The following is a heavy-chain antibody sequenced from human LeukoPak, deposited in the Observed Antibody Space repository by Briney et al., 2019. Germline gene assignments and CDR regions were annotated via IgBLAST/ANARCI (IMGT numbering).Heavy chain of an antibody. Sequence: ASVKVSCKSSGYTFTSYGITWVRQAPGLGLEWMGWISAYNGNTIYAQNLQGRVTMTTDTSTSTAYMEVRGLRSDDTAVYYCARVDCSGNSCYSFDYWGQGTLVTVSS. J-gene: IGHJ4*02. CDR1: GYTFTSYG. V-gene: IGHV1-18*01. D-gene: IGHD2-15*01. CDR2: ISAYNGNT. CDR3: ARVDCSGNSCYSFDY.